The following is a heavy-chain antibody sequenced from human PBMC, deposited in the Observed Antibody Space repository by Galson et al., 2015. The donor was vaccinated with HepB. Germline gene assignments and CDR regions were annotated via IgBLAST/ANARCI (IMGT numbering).Heavy chain of an antibody. CDR2: INPKSGGT. D-gene: IGHD2-15*01. CDR3: ARGNCSGGFCLSIDD. CDR1: GYTFVNFY. Sequence: QSGAEVKKPGESLRISCKASGYTFVNFYIHWVRQAPGQGLEWMGRINPKSGGTNDAQNFQGRVTMTTDTATSTAYMELSRLTSDDTAVYFCARGNCSGGFCLSIDDWGQGTLVTVSS. V-gene: IGHV1-2*06. J-gene: IGHJ4*02.